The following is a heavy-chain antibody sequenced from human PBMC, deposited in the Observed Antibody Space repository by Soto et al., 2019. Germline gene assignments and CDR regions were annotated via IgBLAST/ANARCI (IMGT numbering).Heavy chain of an antibody. V-gene: IGHV1-18*01. CDR3: AILNYDILTGPRATDAFDI. CDR1: GYTFTSYG. J-gene: IGHJ3*02. CDR2: INVYGGNT. D-gene: IGHD3-9*01. Sequence: ASVKVSCKASGYTFTSYGISWVRQAPGQGLEWMGWINVYGGNTNYAQKLQGRVTMTTDTSTSTVYMELRSLRSEDTAVYYCAILNYDILTGPRATDAFDIWGQGTMVTV.